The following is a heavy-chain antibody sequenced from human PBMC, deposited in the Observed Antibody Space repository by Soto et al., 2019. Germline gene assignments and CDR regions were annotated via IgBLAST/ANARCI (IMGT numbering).Heavy chain of an antibody. D-gene: IGHD4-4*01. V-gene: IGHV3-30-3*01. Sequence: QVQLVESGGGVVQPGRSLRLSCAASGFTFSSYAMHWVRQVPGKGLEWVAVISYDGSYKYYADSVKGRFTISRDNSKNTLYLQTNSLRAEDTAVYYCARPLWRDDYNWGYFDLWGRGTLVTVSS. J-gene: IGHJ2*01. CDR3: ARPLWRDDYNWGYFDL. CDR1: GFTFSSYA. CDR2: ISYDGSYK.